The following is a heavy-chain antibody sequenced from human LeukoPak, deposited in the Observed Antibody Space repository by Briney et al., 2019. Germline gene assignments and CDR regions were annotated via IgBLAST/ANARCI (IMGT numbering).Heavy chain of an antibody. J-gene: IGHJ4*02. CDR3: ARQPHTVTTGFDY. V-gene: IGHV4-59*01. CDR1: GGSISSYY. D-gene: IGHD4-17*01. CDR2: IYYSGST. Sequence: PSETLSLTCTVSGGSISSYYWSWIRQPPGKGLGWIGYIYYSGSTNYNPSLKSRVTISVDTSKNQFSLKLSSVTAADTAVYYCARQPHTVTTGFDYWGQGTLVTVSS.